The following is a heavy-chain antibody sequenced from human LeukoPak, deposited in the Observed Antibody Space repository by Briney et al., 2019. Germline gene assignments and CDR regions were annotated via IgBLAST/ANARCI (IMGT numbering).Heavy chain of an antibody. V-gene: IGHV4-39*07. Sequence: SETLSLTCTVSGGSISSSSYYWGWIRQPPGKGLEWIGSIYYSGSTYYNPSLKSRVTISVDTSKNQFSLKLSSVTAADTAVYFCARDGYYYDSSGYRSFDYWGQGTLVTVSS. CDR1: GGSISSSSYY. CDR3: ARDGYYYDSSGYRSFDY. CDR2: IYYSGST. J-gene: IGHJ4*02. D-gene: IGHD3-22*01.